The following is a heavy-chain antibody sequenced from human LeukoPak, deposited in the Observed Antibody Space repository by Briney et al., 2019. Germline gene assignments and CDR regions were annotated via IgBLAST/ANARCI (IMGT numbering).Heavy chain of an antibody. Sequence: GGSLRLSCAASGFTFSDYYMSWIRQAPGKGLEWVSYISSSGSTIYYADSVKGRFTISRDNAKNSLYLQVNSLRAEDTAVYYCASLGGATVSYYYGMDVWGQGTTVTVSS. V-gene: IGHV3-11*01. CDR1: GFTFSDYY. D-gene: IGHD3-16*01. CDR2: ISSSGSTI. CDR3: ASLGGATVSYYYGMDV. J-gene: IGHJ6*02.